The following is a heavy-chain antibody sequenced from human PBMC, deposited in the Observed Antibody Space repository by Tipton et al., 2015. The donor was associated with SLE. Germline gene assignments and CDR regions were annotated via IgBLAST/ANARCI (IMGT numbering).Heavy chain of an antibody. Sequence: TLSLTCTVSGGSISSGGYSWSWIRQHPGKGLEWIGYIYYSGSTYYNPSLKSRVTISVDTSKNQFSLKLSSVTAADTAVYYCARQSPYDSSGYNDYWGQGTLVTVSS. D-gene: IGHD3-22*01. CDR1: GGSISSGGYS. CDR3: ARQSPYDSSGYNDY. V-gene: IGHV4-31*03. J-gene: IGHJ4*02. CDR2: IYYSGST.